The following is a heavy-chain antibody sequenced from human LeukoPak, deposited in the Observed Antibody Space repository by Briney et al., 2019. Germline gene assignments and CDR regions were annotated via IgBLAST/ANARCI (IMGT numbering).Heavy chain of an antibody. CDR3: ARVRVSSSWYRVLDD. CDR1: VYTFTGYY. Sequence: GASVTVSRKASVYTFTGYYMHWVRQAPGQGLEWVGWISPNSGGTNYSQKSQGRVTMTRDTSISTGYMELSRLRSDDTAVYYCARVRVSSSWYRVLDDGGQGTLVNGAS. V-gene: IGHV1-2*02. CDR2: ISPNSGGT. D-gene: IGHD6-13*01. J-gene: IGHJ4*02.